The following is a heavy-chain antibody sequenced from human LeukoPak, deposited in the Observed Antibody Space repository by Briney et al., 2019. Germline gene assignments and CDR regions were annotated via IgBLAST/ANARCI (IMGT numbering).Heavy chain of an antibody. D-gene: IGHD3-22*01. V-gene: IGHV3-11*01. CDR3: ARVLSSGYSPFDY. Sequence: PGGSLRLSCAASGFTFSDYYMTWIRQAPGKGLEWVSHITSTGATIYYADSVKGRFTIARDNAKNSLSLQMNRLRAEDTAVYFCARVLSSGYSPFDYWGQGILVTVSS. CDR2: ITSTGATI. J-gene: IGHJ4*02. CDR1: GFTFSDYY.